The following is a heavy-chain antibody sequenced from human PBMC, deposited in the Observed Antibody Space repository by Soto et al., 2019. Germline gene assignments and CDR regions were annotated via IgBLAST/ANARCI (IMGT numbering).Heavy chain of an antibody. V-gene: IGHV3-21*01. CDR1: GFTFSSYS. Sequence: PGGSLRLSCAASGFTFSSYSMNWVRQAPGKGLEWVSSISSSSSYIYYADSVKGRFTISRDNAKNSLYLQMNSLRAEDTAVYYCAXRSCTNGVCYQIDYWGQGTLVTVSS. D-gene: IGHD2-8*01. CDR3: AXRSCTNGVCYQIDY. J-gene: IGHJ4*02. CDR2: ISSSSSYI.